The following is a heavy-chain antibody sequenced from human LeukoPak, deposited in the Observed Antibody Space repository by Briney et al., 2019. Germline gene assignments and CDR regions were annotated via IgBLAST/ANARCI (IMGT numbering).Heavy chain of an antibody. V-gene: IGHV4-39*07. J-gene: IGHJ4*02. D-gene: IGHD6-13*01. CDR1: GGSISSSSYY. CDR3: ARVHQWGIAAAGIPPID. CDR2: IYYSGST. Sequence: SETLSLTCTVSGGSISSSSYYWGWIRQPPGKGLEWIGSIYYSGSTYYNPSLKSRVTISVDTSKNQFSLKLSSVTAADTAVYYCARVHQWGIAAAGIPPIDWGQGTLVTVSS.